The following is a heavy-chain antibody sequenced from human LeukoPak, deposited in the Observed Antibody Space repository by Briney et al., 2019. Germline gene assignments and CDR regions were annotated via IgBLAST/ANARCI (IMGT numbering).Heavy chain of an antibody. V-gene: IGHV4-59*01. J-gene: IGHJ3*02. CDR1: GVSISDYY. CDR3: AREKDTGSNHAKIRYDI. D-gene: IGHD1-26*01. Sequence: SETLSLTCTLSGVSISDYYWSWIRQPPGKGLEGIGWIFGSGSSNYNPPHKSRLTISVDTSKNQFSLQLTSATAADTAVYYCAREKDTGSNHAKIRYDIWGQGTMVTVSS. CDR2: IFGSGSS.